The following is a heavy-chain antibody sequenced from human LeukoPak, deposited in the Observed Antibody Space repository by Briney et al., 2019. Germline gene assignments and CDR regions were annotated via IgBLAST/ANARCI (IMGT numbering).Heavy chain of an antibody. Sequence: PGGSLRLSCAASGFTFSSYGMHWVRQAPGKGLEYVSAISSNGGSTYYADSVKGRFTISRNNSKNTLYLQMSSLRAEDTAVYYCVKYCSGGSCPFDYWGQGTLVTVSS. CDR3: VKYCSGGSCPFDY. CDR2: ISSNGGST. D-gene: IGHD2-15*01. J-gene: IGHJ4*02. V-gene: IGHV3-64D*09. CDR1: GFTFSSYG.